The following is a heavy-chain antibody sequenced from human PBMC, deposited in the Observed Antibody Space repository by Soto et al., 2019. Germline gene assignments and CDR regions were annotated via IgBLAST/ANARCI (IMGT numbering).Heavy chain of an antibody. CDR3: ATNPGRWDKYYFDY. V-gene: IGHV1-69*02. CDR2: IIPILGIA. D-gene: IGHD2-15*01. Sequence: QVQLVQSGAEVKKPGSSVKVSCKASGGTFSSYTISWVRQAPGQGLEWMGRIIPILGIANYAQKFQGRVTITADKSTSTAYMELSSLRSEDTAVYYWATNPGRWDKYYFDYWGQGTLVTVSS. CDR1: GGTFSSYT. J-gene: IGHJ4*02.